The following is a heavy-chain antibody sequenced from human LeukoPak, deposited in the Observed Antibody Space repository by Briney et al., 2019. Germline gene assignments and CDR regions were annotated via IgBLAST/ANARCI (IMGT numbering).Heavy chain of an antibody. Sequence: ASVKVSCKASGYTFTSYGIGWVRQAPGQGLEWMGWINPNTGVTNYAQKFQGRVTLTRDTSIITAYMELTRLRSDDTAVYYCARDRTTVTTGYYGMDVWGQGTTVTVSS. CDR3: ARDRTTVTTGYYGMDV. D-gene: IGHD4-17*01. J-gene: IGHJ6*02. CDR2: INPNTGVT. CDR1: GYTFTSYG. V-gene: IGHV1-2*02.